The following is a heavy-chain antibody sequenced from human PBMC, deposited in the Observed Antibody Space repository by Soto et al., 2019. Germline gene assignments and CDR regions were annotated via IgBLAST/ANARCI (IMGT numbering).Heavy chain of an antibody. CDR2: IYYSGST. Sequence: SETLSLTCTVSGGNINSGDYYWSWLRQPPGKGLEWIGYIYYSGSTNYNPSLKSRVTISVDTSKNQFSLKLSSVTAADTAVYYCARGDSSGYFDYWGQGTLVTVSS. J-gene: IGHJ4*02. D-gene: IGHD3-22*01. CDR3: ARGDSSGYFDY. CDR1: GGNINSGDYY. V-gene: IGHV4-61*08.